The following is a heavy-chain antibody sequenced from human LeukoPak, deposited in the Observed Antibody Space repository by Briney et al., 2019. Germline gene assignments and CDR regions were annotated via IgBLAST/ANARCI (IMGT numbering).Heavy chain of an antibody. CDR2: INPNSGGT. CDR3: ARTIPLRYCSGGSCYRSTGPIDY. Sequence: ASVKVSCKASGYTFTGYYMHWVRQAPGQGLEWMGWINPNSGGTNYAQKFQGRVTMTRDTSISTAYMELSRLRSDDTAVYYCARTIPLRYCSGGSCYRSTGPIDYWGQGTLVTVSS. CDR1: GYTFTGYY. J-gene: IGHJ4*02. V-gene: IGHV1-2*02. D-gene: IGHD2-15*01.